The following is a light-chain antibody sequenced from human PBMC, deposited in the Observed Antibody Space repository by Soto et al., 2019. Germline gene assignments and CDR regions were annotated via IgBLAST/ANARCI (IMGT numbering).Light chain of an antibody. CDR2: HVS. CDR1: SSDVGGYNY. Sequence: QSVLTQPASVSGSPGQSITISCTGTSSDVGGYNYVSWYQQYPGKAPKLMIYHVSNRPSGVSNRFSGSKSGNPASLTISGLQAEDEADYYCSSYTSTSTYVFGTGTKVTVL. CDR3: SSYTSTSTYV. V-gene: IGLV2-14*01. J-gene: IGLJ1*01.